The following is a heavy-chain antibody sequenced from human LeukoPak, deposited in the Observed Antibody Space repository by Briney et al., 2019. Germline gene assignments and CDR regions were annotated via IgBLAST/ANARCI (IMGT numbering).Heavy chain of an antibody. D-gene: IGHD1-26*01. CDR1: GGSFSGYY. CDR3: ARDGGRDSGSYYEDY. V-gene: IGHV4-34*01. Sequence: SETLSLTCAVYGGSFSGYYWSWIRQPPGKGLEWIGEIDHSGSTSYNPSLKSRVTISVDTSKNQFSLKLSSVTAADTAVYYCARDGGRDSGSYYEDYWGQGTLVTVSS. CDR2: IDHSGST. J-gene: IGHJ4*02.